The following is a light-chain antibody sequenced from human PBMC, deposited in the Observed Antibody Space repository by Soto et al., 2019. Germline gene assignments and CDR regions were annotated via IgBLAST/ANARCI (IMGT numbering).Light chain of an antibody. CDR3: QQFNNWPWK. J-gene: IGKJ1*01. CDR2: SAS. CDR1: QSVNSN. Sequence: EIVLTQSPATLSVSPGERATLSCRASQSVNSNLAWYQQKPGQAPRLLIYSASTGASGIPGRFSGSGAGTECTLTISSLQSEDFAVYYCQQFNNWPWKFGQGNKVDIK. V-gene: IGKV3-15*01.